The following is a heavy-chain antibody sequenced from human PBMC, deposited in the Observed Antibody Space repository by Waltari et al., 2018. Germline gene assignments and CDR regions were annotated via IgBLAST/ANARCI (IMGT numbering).Heavy chain of an antibody. J-gene: IGHJ6*02. V-gene: IGHV3-9*01. CDR1: GFTFDDYA. CDR3: AKDRLRFLEWLLPSYGMDV. D-gene: IGHD3-3*01. Sequence: EVQLVESGGGLVQPGRSLRLSCAASGFTFDDYAMHWVRQAPGKGLEWVSGISWNSGSICYADSVKGRITISRDNSKNSLYLQMNSLRAEDTALYYCAKDRLRFLEWLLPSYGMDVWGQGTTVTVSS. CDR2: ISWNSGSI.